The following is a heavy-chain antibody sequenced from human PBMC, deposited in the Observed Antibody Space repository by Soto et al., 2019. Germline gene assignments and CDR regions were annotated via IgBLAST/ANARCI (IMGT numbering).Heavy chain of an antibody. V-gene: IGHV5-51*01. CDR2: IYPGDSDT. CDR1: GYSFTSYW. CDR3: ASLYCSGGSCYLDDAFDS. Sequence: GESLKISCKGSGYSFTSYWIGWMRQMPGKGLEWMGIIYPGDSDTRYSPSFQGQVTISADKSISTAYLQWSSLKASDTAMYYCASLYCSGGSCYLDDAFDSCGQGTRVTVSS. J-gene: IGHJ3*02. D-gene: IGHD2-15*01.